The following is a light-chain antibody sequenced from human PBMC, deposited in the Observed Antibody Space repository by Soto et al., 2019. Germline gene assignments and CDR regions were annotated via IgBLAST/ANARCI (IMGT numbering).Light chain of an antibody. J-gene: IGKJ1*01. CDR2: DAS. CDR3: QQYNNFWT. Sequence: EVVMTQSPATLSVSPGERATLSCRVSQSVRSNLAWYQQKPGQAPRLLIYDASTRATGIPARFSGSGSGTEFTLTISSLQSEDFAVYHCQQYNNFWTFGQGTKVEIK. CDR1: QSVRSN. V-gene: IGKV3-15*01.